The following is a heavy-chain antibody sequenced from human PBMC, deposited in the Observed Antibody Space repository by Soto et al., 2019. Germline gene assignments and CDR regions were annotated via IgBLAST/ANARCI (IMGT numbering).Heavy chain of an antibody. J-gene: IGHJ4*02. D-gene: IGHD2-2*01. CDR1: EGSIIGYG. V-gene: IGHV4-59*08. Sequence: VAEGSIIGYGGSCIRQPPGKGLEWIGYIYYSGSTNYNPSLKSRVTISVDTSKNQFSLKLSSVTAADTAVYYCERRYASCLDYWGQRILVTVSS. CDR2: IYYSGST. CDR3: ERRYASCLDY.